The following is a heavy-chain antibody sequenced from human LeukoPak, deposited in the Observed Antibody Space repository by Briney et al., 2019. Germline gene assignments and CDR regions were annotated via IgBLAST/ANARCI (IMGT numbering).Heavy chain of an antibody. V-gene: IGHV3-7*01. CDR3: TRGGGNFDY. Sequence: GGSLRLSCAASGSTFSIYWMNWVRQAPGKGLEWVANIKFDGSEKYYVDSVKGRFTISRDNTKNSLYVQMNSLRAEDTAMYYCTRGGGNFDYWGQGTLVTVSS. J-gene: IGHJ4*02. CDR1: GSTFSIYW. D-gene: IGHD2-15*01. CDR2: IKFDGSEK.